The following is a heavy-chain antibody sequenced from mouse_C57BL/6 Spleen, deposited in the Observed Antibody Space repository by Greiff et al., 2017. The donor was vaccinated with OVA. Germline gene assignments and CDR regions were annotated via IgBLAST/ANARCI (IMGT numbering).Heavy chain of an antibody. Sequence: VQLVESGAELVRPGASVKLSCKASGYTFTDYYINWVKQRPGQGLEWIARIYPGSGNTYYNEKFKGKATLTAEKSSSTAYMQLSSLTSEDSAVYFCAREGYYPWFAYWGQGTLVTVSA. CDR3: AREGYYPWFAY. CDR2: IYPGSGNT. J-gene: IGHJ3*01. CDR1: GYTFTDYY. V-gene: IGHV1-76*01. D-gene: IGHD1-1*01.